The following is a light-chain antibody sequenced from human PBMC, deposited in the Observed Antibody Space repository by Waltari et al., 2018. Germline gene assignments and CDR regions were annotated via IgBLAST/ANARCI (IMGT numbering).Light chain of an antibody. CDR2: GAS. CDR3: QQYVSSPYT. V-gene: IGKV3-20*01. J-gene: IGKJ2*01. Sequence: EIVLTQSPATLSLSPGERAALSCRASQSLSGDYLAWYQSKVGQAPRLLIYGASSRATGIPDRVSGSGSGTDFTLTISRLEPEDFAVYYCQQYVSSPYTFGQGTNLEIK. CDR1: QSLSGDY.